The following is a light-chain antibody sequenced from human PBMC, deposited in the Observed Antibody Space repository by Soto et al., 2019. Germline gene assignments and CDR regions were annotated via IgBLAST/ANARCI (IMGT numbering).Light chain of an antibody. Sequence: EIVLTQSPGTLSLSPGERATLSCRASQSVSSSYLAWYQQKPGQAPRLLIYGASSRATGIPDRFIGSGSGTDFTLTISRLESEDFAVYYCQQYGSSPTFGGGTKVEIK. J-gene: IGKJ4*01. CDR2: GAS. V-gene: IGKV3-20*01. CDR3: QQYGSSPT. CDR1: QSVSSSY.